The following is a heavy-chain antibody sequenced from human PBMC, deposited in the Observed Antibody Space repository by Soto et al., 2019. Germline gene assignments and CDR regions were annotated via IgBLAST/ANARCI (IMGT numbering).Heavy chain of an antibody. CDR2: AHSSVGT. D-gene: IGHD1-26*01. CDR3: AELKVGATRDRDVAP. J-gene: IGHJ5*02. V-gene: IGHV4-39*02. CDR1: GLFISSGSYF. Sequence: QLQESGPGLVKPSETLSLTCTVSGLFISSGSYFWGWIRQPPGKGLEWIGSAHSSVGTYYNPSCKGEPTISVDKPKTNFSLRLTAGAAADPAGYYCAELKVGATRDRDVAPWGRGKLATVS.